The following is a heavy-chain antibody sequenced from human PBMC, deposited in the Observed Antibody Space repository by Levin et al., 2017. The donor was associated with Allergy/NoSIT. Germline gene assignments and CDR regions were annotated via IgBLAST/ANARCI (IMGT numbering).Heavy chain of an antibody. CDR1: GGSISSYY. J-gene: IGHJ3*02. V-gene: IGHV4-59*01. Sequence: SSETLSLTCTVSGGSISSYYWSWIRQPPGKGLEWIGYIYYSGSTNYNPSLKSRVTISVDTSKNQFSLKLSSVTAADTAVYYCARDRDILTGYYKRGGDAFDIWGQGTMVTVSS. CDR2: IYYSGST. D-gene: IGHD3-9*01. CDR3: ARDRDILTGYYKRGGDAFDI.